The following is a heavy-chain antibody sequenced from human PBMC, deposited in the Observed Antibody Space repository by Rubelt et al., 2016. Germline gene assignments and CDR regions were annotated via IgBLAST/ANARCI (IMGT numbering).Heavy chain of an antibody. CDR3: ARVPSFTSRGDS. CDR2: IIPILGIA. J-gene: IGHJ4*02. Sequence: QVQFVQSGAEVKKTGASVKVSSRTSKYTFSTYIIHWVRQAPGQRLEWMGRIIPILGIANYAQKFQGRVTITADKSTSTAYMELSSLRSEDTAVYYCARVPSFTSRGDSWGQGTLVTVS. D-gene: IGHD2-2*01. CDR1: KYTFSTYI. V-gene: IGHV1-69*04.